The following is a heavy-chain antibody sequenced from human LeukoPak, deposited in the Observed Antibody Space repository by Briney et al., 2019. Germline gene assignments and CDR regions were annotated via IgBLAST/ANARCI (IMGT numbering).Heavy chain of an antibody. CDR1: GFTFGAHS. CDR3: ICLTDPFDY. Sequence: SGGSLRLSCTGSGFTFGAHSMAWVRQAPGKGPEWVGFIRGKAYGGATGYTASVKGRFTISRDESKSIVYLQMNSLRTEDTAVYYCICLTDPFDYWGQGSLVTVSS. J-gene: IGHJ4*02. CDR2: IRGKAYGGAT. V-gene: IGHV3-49*04.